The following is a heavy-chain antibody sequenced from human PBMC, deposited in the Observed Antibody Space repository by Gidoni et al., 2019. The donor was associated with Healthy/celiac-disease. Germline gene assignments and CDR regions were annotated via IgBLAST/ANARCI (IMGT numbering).Heavy chain of an antibody. CDR2: IYSGGST. Sequence: EVQLVETGGGLIQPGGSLRLSCAASGFTVSSNYMSWVRQAPGKGLEWVSVIYSGGSTYYADSVKGRFTISRDNSKNTLYLQMNSLRAEDTAVYYCAREADLGEHFFDSSGYFDYWGQGTLVTVSS. CDR1: GFTVSSNY. V-gene: IGHV3-53*02. CDR3: AREADLGEHFFDSSGYFDY. D-gene: IGHD3-22*01. J-gene: IGHJ4*02.